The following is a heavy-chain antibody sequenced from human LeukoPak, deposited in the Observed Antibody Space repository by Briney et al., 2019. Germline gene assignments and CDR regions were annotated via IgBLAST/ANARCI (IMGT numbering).Heavy chain of an antibody. J-gene: IGHJ4*02. CDR1: GFTFRSDS. Sequence: GGSLRLSCAASGFTFRSDSMNGVRQAPGKGLDWVSSISRSSSYIYYADSVKGRFTISRDNAKNSLYLHMNSLRAEATAVYYCARAARYDFWSGLVLYYFDYWGPGNLVTVSS. D-gene: IGHD3-3*01. CDR3: ARAARYDFWSGLVLYYFDY. V-gene: IGHV3-21*01. CDR2: ISRSSSYI.